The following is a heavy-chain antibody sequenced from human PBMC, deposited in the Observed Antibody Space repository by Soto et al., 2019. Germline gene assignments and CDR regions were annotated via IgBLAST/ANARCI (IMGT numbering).Heavy chain of an antibody. J-gene: IGHJ5*01. V-gene: IGHV4-59*08. CDR3: ARQGHYYDSSGYSWFDS. Sequence: SETLSLTCTVSGGSISSYWWSWIRQPPGKGLEWIGYIYYSGSTNYNPSLKSRVTISVDTSKKQFSLKLNSVTAADTAVYYCARQGHYYDSSGYSWFDSWGQGTLATVSS. CDR1: GGSISSYW. CDR2: IYYSGST. D-gene: IGHD3-22*01.